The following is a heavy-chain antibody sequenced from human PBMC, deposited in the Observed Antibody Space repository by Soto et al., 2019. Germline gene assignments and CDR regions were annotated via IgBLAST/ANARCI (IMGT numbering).Heavy chain of an antibody. CDR3: ARGQTNYYGSGSYYKGGYYYYYMDV. CDR1: GGSFSGYL. Sequence: LELISLNRDIYGGSFSGYLWSWIRQTTGKGLEWIGEINHSGSTNYNPSLKSRVTISVDTSKNQFSLKLSSVTAADTAVYYCARGQTNYYGSGSYYKGGYYYYYMDVWGKGTTVTVSS. D-gene: IGHD3-10*01. J-gene: IGHJ6*03. CDR2: INHSGST. V-gene: IGHV4-34*01.